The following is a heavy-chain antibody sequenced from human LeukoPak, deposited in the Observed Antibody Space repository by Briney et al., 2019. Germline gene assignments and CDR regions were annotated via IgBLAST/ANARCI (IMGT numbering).Heavy chain of an antibody. CDR3: ARDPSRGEYYYDSSGYVDY. CDR1: GFTFISYW. V-gene: IGHV3-7*01. D-gene: IGHD3-22*01. J-gene: IGHJ4*02. CDR2: IKQDGSEK. Sequence: GGSLRLSCAASGFTFISYWMSWVRQAPGKGLEWVANIKQDGSEKYYVDSVKGRFTISRDNAKNSLYLQMNSLRAEDTAVYYCARDPSRGEYYYDSSGYVDYWGQGTLVTVSS.